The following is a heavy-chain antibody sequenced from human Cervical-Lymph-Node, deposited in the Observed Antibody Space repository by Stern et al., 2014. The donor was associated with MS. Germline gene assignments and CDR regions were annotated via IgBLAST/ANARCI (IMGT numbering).Heavy chain of an antibody. CDR2: ISGYSPNT. CDR1: GYTFTTFG. CDR3: ARGTGDLKV. J-gene: IGHJ4*02. V-gene: IGHV1-18*01. Sequence: QVQLVQSGAEVKKPGASVKVSCRASGYTFTTFGISWVREAPGHGLEWMGWISGYSPNTNYAQKFRGRVTLTTDTSTNTAYMELRSLRSDDTAIYYCARGTGDLKVWGQGTLVTVSS. D-gene: IGHD7-27*01.